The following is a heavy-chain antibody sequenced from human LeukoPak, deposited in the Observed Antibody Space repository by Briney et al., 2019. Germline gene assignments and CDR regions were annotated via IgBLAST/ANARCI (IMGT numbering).Heavy chain of an antibody. CDR2: IYHSGST. D-gene: IGHD3-22*01. V-gene: IGHV4-4*02. CDR1: GGSVSSSNW. CDR3: ASGYYYDSSGYDAFDI. J-gene: IGHJ3*02. Sequence: SETLSLTCAVSGGSVSSSNWWSGVRQPPGKGLEWIGEIYHSGSTNYNPSLKSRVTISVDKSKNHFSLKLSSVTAADTAVYYCASGYYYDSSGYDAFDIWGQGTMVTVSS.